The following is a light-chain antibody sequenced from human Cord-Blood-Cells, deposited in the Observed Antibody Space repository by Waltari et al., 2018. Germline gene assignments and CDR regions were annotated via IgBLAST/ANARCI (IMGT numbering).Light chain of an antibody. CDR1: SSTLGGSNY. CDR2: DVS. CDR3: CSYAGSYRNV. J-gene: IGLJ1*01. Sequence: QSALTQPRSVSGSPGQSVTIPCTGTSSTLGGSNYVPWYQQHPGKAPKLMIYDVSKRPSGVPDRFSGSKSGNTASLTISGLQAEDEADYYCCSYAGSYRNVFGTGTKVTVL. V-gene: IGLV2-11*01.